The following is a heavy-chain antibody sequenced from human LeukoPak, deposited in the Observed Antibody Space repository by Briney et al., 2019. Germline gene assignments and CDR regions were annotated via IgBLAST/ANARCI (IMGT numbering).Heavy chain of an antibody. Sequence: SVKVSCKASGGTFISYAISWVRQAPGQGLEWMGGIIPIFGTANYAQKFQGRVTITADESTSTAYMELSSLRSEDTAVYYCAEGSWSGFGPNAFDIWGQGTMVTVSS. D-gene: IGHD3-3*01. CDR3: AEGSWSGFGPNAFDI. V-gene: IGHV1-69*13. CDR1: GGTFISYA. J-gene: IGHJ3*02. CDR2: IIPIFGTA.